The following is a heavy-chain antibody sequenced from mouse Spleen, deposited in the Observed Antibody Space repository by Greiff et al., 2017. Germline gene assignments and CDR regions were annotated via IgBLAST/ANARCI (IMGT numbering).Heavy chain of an antibody. CDR2: IDPENGDT. CDR1: GFNIKDDY. V-gene: IGHV14-4*01. Sequence: EVKLVESGAELVRPGASVKLSCTASGFNIKDDYMHWVKQRPEQGLEWIGWIDPENGDTEYASKFQGKATITADTSSNTAYLQLSSLTSEDTAVYYCTYYYSNYAWFAYWGQGTLVTVSA. J-gene: IGHJ3*01. D-gene: IGHD2-5*01. CDR3: TYYYSNYAWFAY.